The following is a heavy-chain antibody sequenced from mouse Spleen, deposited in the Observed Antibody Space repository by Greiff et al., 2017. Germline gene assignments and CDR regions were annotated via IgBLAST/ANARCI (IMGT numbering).Heavy chain of an antibody. V-gene: IGHV1-52*01. CDR3: ARSNYGSGSWFAY. J-gene: IGHJ3*01. Sequence: QVQLKQPGAELVRPGSSVKLSCKASGYTFTSYWMHWVKQRPIQGLEWIGNIDPSDSETHYNQKFKDKATLTVDKSSSTAYMQLSSLTSEDSAVXYCARSNYGSGSWFAYWGQGTLVSVSA. CDR2: IDPSDSET. D-gene: IGHD1-1*01. CDR1: GYTFTSYW.